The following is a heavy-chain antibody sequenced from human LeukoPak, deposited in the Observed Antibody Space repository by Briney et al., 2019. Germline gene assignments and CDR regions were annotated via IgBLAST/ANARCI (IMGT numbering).Heavy chain of an antibody. CDR1: GGSISSAGHY. J-gene: IGHJ3*02. V-gene: IGHV4-31*03. CDR2: IFYRGRT. D-gene: IGHD2-15*01. Sequence: SETLSLTCTVSGGSISSAGHYWSWIRQQPGKGLQWIGYIFYRGRTFYNPSLKSRLNISVDTSTDQFSLKPSSVTAADTAVYYCARVRVPSAENDAFDIWGQGTMVTVSS. CDR3: ARVRVPSAENDAFDI.